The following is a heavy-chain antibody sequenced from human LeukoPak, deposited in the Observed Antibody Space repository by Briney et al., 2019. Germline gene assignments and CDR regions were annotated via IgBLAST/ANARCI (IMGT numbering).Heavy chain of an antibody. Sequence: GGSLTLSCAASGFTFSNAWMSWVRQPPGKGLEWVGRIKSKANGGTTDYAAPVTGRFTISRDDSKNTLYPQMNSLETEDTAVYYCTTHATQWFDFDYWGQGALVTVSS. V-gene: IGHV3-15*01. CDR1: GFTFSNAW. CDR3: TTHATQWFDFDY. D-gene: IGHD3-22*01. J-gene: IGHJ4*02. CDR2: IKSKANGGTT.